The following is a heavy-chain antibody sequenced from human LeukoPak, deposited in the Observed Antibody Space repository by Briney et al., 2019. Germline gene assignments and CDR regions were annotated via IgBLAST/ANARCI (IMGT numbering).Heavy chain of an antibody. CDR3: VKSRGRSGSYLAFAY. CDR2: IGWDSVTI. Sequence: PGRSLRLSCAASGFTFDDYALHWVRQPPGKGLEWVSGIGWDSVTIDYADSVKGRFTISRDNAKNSLYLQMNNLRAEDTALYYCVKSRGRSGSYLAFAYWGQGTLVTVSS. D-gene: IGHD1-26*01. J-gene: IGHJ4*02. CDR1: GFTFDDYA. V-gene: IGHV3-9*01.